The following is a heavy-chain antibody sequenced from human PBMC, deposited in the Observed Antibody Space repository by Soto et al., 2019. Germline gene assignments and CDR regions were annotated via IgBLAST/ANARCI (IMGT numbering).Heavy chain of an antibody. CDR2: SIPIFGTA. V-gene: IGHV1-69*05. CDR3: ARASVYSGDDHYYYFDMDA. J-gene: IGHJ6*02. CDR1: GGTLNHYT. Sequence: SVKVSCKDYGGTLNHYTIPWVRQAPGEGLEWMGCSIPIFGTANYAQKFQGRVTISIDESTSTAYMELSRLRSEDMAVYYCARASVYSGDDHYYYFDMDAWGQGTTVTVSS. D-gene: IGHD5-18*01.